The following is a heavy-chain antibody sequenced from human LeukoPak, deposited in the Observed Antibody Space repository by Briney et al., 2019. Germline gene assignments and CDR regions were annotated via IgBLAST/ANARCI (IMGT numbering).Heavy chain of an antibody. V-gene: IGHV4-31*03. Sequence: SSQTLSLTCTVSGGSISSGGYYWSWIRQHPGKGLEWIGYIYYSGSTYYNPSLKSRVTISVDTSKNQFSLKLSSVTAADTAVYYCARLSQEAPETNYYYDSSGYPGYYYYMDVWGKGTTVTVSS. J-gene: IGHJ6*03. CDR2: IYYSGST. D-gene: IGHD3-22*01. CDR1: GGSISSGGYY. CDR3: ARLSQEAPETNYYYDSSGYPGYYYYMDV.